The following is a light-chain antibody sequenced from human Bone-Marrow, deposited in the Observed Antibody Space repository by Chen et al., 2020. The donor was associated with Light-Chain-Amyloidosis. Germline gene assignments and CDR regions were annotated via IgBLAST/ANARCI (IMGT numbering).Light chain of an antibody. V-gene: IGKV1-5*01. J-gene: IGKJ2*01. CDR1: QSISSW. Sequence: DIQMTQSPSTLSASVGDRVTITCRASQSISSWLAWYQQKPGKAPKLLIYDASSLESGVPSRFSGSGSGTEFTLTISSLQPDDFATYYCQQYNSYSRPLGQGTKLEIK. CDR2: DAS. CDR3: QQYNSYSRP.